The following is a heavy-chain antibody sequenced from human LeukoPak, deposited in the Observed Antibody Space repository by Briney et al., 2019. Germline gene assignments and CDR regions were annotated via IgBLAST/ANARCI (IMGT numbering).Heavy chain of an antibody. CDR3: AKDMRQLVRGAFDI. CDR2: ISWNSGSI. V-gene: IGHV3-9*01. Sequence: PGGSLRLSCAASGFTFSSYAMSWVRQAPGKGLEWVSGISWNSGSIGYADSVKGRFTISRDNAKNSLCLQMNSLRAEDTALYYCAKDMRQLVRGAFDIWGQGTMVTVSS. CDR1: GFTFSSYA. J-gene: IGHJ3*02. D-gene: IGHD6-6*01.